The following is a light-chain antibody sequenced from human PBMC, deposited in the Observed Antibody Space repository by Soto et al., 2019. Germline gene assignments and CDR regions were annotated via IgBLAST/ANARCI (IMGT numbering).Light chain of an antibody. J-gene: IGKJ1*01. CDR3: QQYRRWPRT. CDR1: QNVLSD. CDR2: GAT. Sequence: EILLTQSPATLSVSPGETATLSCRASQNVLSDLAWYQQKPGQAPRLLVYGATTRATDAPAKFRGRGSGTEFSLTSSSLQYEDSATYYCQQYRRWPRTFGQGSKVEI. V-gene: IGKV3-15*01.